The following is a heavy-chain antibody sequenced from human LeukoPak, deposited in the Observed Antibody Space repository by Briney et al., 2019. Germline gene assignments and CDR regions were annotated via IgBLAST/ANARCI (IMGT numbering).Heavy chain of an antibody. CDR3: ASRSRYFDY. J-gene: IGHJ4*02. CDR2: IYSGAST. D-gene: IGHD6-13*01. CDR1: GFTVSSNY. V-gene: IGHV3-66*01. Sequence: PGGSLRPSCAASGFTVSSNYMSWVRQAPGKGLEWVSVIYSGASTYYADSVKGRFTISKDNSQNTLQLQMNSQRDEYTCVYYFASRSRYFDYWGQGTLVTVSS.